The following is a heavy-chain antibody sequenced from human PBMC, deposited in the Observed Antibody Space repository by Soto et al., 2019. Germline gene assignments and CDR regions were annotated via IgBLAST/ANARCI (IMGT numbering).Heavy chain of an antibody. Sequence: SETLSLTCAVSGGSISSSKWWRWVRQPPGKGLEWIGEIYHSGSTNYNPSLKSRVTISVDKSKNQFSLKLSSVTAADTAVYYCARVVAAAGTYYFDYWGQGTLVTVSS. D-gene: IGHD6-13*01. V-gene: IGHV4-4*02. CDR2: IYHSGST. CDR1: GGSISSSKW. CDR3: ARVVAAAGTYYFDY. J-gene: IGHJ4*02.